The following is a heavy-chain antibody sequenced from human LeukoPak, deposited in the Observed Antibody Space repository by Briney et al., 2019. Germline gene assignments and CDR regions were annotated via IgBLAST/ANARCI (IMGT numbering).Heavy chain of an antibody. CDR3: ARETGSYSERAFDI. J-gene: IGHJ3*02. V-gene: IGHV4-30-4*08. D-gene: IGHD1-26*01. Sequence: SETLSLTCAVSGYSISSGYYWSWIRQPPGKGLEWIGYIYYSGSTYYNPSLKSRVTISVDTSKNQFSLKLSSVTAADTAVYYCARETGSYSERAFDIWGQGTMVTVSS. CDR1: GYSISSGYY. CDR2: IYYSGST.